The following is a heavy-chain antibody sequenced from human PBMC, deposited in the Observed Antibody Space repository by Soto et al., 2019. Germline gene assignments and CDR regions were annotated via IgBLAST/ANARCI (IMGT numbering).Heavy chain of an antibody. CDR1: ADSISNYY. J-gene: IGHJ5*02. V-gene: IGHV4-59*05. Sequence: SETLSLTCTVSADSISNYYWSWIRQPPGKGLEWIGSIYYRGSTYYNPSLKSRVTISVDTSKNQFSLKLSSVTAADTAVYYCARQYIVVVPAGKYNWFDPWGQGTLVTVSS. D-gene: IGHD2-2*01. CDR2: IYYRGST. CDR3: ARQYIVVVPAGKYNWFDP.